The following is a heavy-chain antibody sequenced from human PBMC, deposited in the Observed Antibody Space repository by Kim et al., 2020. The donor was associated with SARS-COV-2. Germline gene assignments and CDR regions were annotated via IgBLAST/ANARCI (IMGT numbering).Heavy chain of an antibody. CDR3: TRDPGQTYSGSYFPANTQLFPDAFDI. V-gene: IGHV3-49*03. J-gene: IGHJ3*02. CDR2: IRSKAYGGTT. CDR1: GFTFGDYA. D-gene: IGHD1-26*01. Sequence: GGSLRLSCTASGFTFGDYAMSWFRQAPGKGLEWVGFIRSKAYGGTTEYAASVKGRFTISRDDSKSIAYLQMNSLKTEDTAVYYCTRDPGQTYSGSYFPANTQLFPDAFDIWGQGTMVTVSS.